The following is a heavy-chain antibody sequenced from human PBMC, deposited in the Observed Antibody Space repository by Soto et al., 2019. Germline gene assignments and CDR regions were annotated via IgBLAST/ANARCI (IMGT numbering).Heavy chain of an antibody. D-gene: IGHD1-26*01. J-gene: IGHJ6*02. CDR2: IYYNDNT. V-gene: IGHV4-59*01. CDR1: GGAISNYY. CDR3: ARTGGGPTDYYYFAMDV. Sequence: PSETLSLTCTVSGGAISNYYWYGARQPPGKGLEWIAYIYYNDNTNYAQKLQGRVTITTDTYTKTAYMELRSLRSDDTAVYYCARTGGGPTDYYYFAMDVWGQGTTVTVTS.